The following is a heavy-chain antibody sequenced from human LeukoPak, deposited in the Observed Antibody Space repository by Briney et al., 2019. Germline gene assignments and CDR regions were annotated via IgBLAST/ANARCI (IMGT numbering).Heavy chain of an antibody. CDR3: ARVLYSNSWYFDL. D-gene: IGHD6-13*01. V-gene: IGHV3-66*01. CDR1: GFTFSSNY. J-gene: IGHJ2*01. CDR2: IHSGGST. Sequence: GGSLRLSCAASGFTFSSNYMSWVRQAPGKGLEWVSVIHSGGSTYDADSVRGRFTISRDNSKNTLYLQMNSLRAEDTAVYYCARVLYSNSWYFDLWGRGTLVTVSS.